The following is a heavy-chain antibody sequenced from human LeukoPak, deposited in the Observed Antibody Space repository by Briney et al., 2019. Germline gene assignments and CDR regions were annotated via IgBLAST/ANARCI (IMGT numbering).Heavy chain of an antibody. Sequence: GGSLRLSCAASGFTFSSYWMSWVRQAPGEGLEWVANIKQDGSEKYYVDSVKGRFTIPRANAKNSLYLQMNSLRAEDTAVFYCARDTAGMDVWGQGTTVTVSS. D-gene: IGHD5-18*01. CDR2: IKQDGSEK. CDR3: ARDTAGMDV. J-gene: IGHJ6*02. V-gene: IGHV3-7*01. CDR1: GFTFSSYW.